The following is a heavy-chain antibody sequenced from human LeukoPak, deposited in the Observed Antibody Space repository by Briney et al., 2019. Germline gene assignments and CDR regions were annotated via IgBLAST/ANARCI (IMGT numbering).Heavy chain of an antibody. CDR1: GGSISSSSYY. Sequence: PSETLSLTCTVSGGSISSSSYYWGWIRQPPGKGLEWIGYIYYSGSTNYNPSLKSRVTISVDTSKNQFSLKLSSVTAADTAVYYCARCGGDCYSPFDPWGQGTLVTVSS. CDR2: IYYSGST. D-gene: IGHD2-21*02. CDR3: ARCGGDCYSPFDP. J-gene: IGHJ5*02. V-gene: IGHV4-61*05.